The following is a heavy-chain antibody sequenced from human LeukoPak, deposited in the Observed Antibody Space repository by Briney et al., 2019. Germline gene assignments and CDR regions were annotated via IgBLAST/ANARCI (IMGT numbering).Heavy chain of an antibody. D-gene: IGHD3-16*01. CDR2: INPSDGST. Sequence: ASVKVSCKASGYTFTSYYMHWVRQAPGQGLEWMGIINPSDGSTSYAQKFQGRVTMTRDTSTSTVYMELSSLRSEDTAVYYCAVGGSNYYYYYYMDVWGKGTTVTVSS. V-gene: IGHV1-46*01. CDR1: GYTFTSYY. J-gene: IGHJ6*03. CDR3: AVGGSNYYYYYYMDV.